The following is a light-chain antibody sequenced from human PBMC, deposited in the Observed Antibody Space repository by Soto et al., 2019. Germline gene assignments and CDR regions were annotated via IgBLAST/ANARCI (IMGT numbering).Light chain of an antibody. V-gene: IGLV2-8*01. CDR1: SSDVGGYNY. CDR2: EVS. Sequence: QSALTQPPSASGSPGQSVTISCTGTSSDVGGYNYVSWYQQHPGKAPTLMIYEVSKRPSGVPDRFSGSKSGNTASLTVSGLQADDEADYYCSSYAGSKGVFGGGTKLTVL. CDR3: SSYAGSKGV. J-gene: IGLJ2*01.